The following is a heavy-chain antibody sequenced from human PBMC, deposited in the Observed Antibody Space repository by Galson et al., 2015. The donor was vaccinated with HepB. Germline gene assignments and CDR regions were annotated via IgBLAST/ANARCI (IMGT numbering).Heavy chain of an antibody. CDR2: ISAYNGNT. J-gene: IGHJ6*02. V-gene: IGHV1-18*01. CDR3: ATDKPTAYYYYYGMDV. CDR1: GYTFTSYG. Sequence: SVKVSCKASGYTFTSYGISWVRQAPGQGLEWMGWISAYNGNTNYAQKLQGRVTTTTDTSTSTAYMELRSLRSDDTAVYYCATDKPTAYYYYYGMDVWGQGTTVTVSS.